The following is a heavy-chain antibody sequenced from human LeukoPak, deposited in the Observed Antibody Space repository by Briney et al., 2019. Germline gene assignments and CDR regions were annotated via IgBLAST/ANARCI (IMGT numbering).Heavy chain of an antibody. D-gene: IGHD3-22*01. J-gene: IGHJ4*02. V-gene: IGHV5-51*01. Sequence: GESLKISCKGSGYSFTSYWIGWVRQMPGKGLEWMGIIYPGDSETRYSPSFQGQVPISADKSISPAYLQWSRLKASDTAMYYCTRQPHGYSYDYWGQGTLATVSS. CDR3: TRQPHGYSYDY. CDR1: GYSFTSYW. CDR2: IYPGDSET.